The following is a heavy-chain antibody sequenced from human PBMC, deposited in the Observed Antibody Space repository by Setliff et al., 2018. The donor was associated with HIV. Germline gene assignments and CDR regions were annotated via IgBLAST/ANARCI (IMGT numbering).Heavy chain of an antibody. V-gene: IGHV4-59*01. CDR2: IYYSGST. CDR1: GGSISGYY. J-gene: IGHJ4*02. Sequence: PSETLSLTCTVSGGSISGYYWSWIRQPPGKGLEWIAYIYYSGSTNYNPSLKSRVTISVDTSRNQFSLKLTSVTAADTAIYYCARGVNFDYWGQGTQVTVSS. CDR3: ARGVNFDY. D-gene: IGHD3-3*01.